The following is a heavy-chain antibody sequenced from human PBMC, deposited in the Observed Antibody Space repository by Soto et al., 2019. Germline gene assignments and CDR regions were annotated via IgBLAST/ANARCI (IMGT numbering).Heavy chain of an antibody. CDR2: IYPGDSDT. J-gene: IGHJ6*02. Sequence: PGESLKISCKGSGYSFTSYWIGWVRQMPGKGLEWIGIIYPGDSDTRYSPSFQGQVTISADKSISTAYLQWSSLKASDTAMYYCARLDIVGVPAALPDIAAEGPGVMDFRGQVTKVTVSS. D-gene: IGHD2-2*01. V-gene: IGHV5-51*01. CDR1: GYSFTSYW. CDR3: ARLDIVGVPAALPDIAAEGPGVMDF.